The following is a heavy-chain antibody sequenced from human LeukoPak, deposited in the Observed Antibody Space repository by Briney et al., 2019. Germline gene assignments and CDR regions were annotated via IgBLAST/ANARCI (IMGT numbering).Heavy chain of an antibody. CDR2: IYYSGST. V-gene: IGHV4-39*07. Sequence: SETLSLTCTVSGGSISSSSYYWGWIRQPPGTGLEWIGSIYYSGSTYYNPSLKSRVTISVDTSKNQFSLKLSSVTAADTAVYYCARDHGPTVATSPFYSYYMDVWGKGTTVTVSS. CDR3: ARDHGPTVATSPFYSYYMDV. CDR1: GGSISSSSYY. D-gene: IGHD4-11*01. J-gene: IGHJ6*03.